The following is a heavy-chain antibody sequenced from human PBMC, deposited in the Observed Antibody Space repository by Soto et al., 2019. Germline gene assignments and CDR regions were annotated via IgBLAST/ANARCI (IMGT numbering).Heavy chain of an antibody. Sequence: PGESLKISCKGSGYIFANYWIGWVRQMPGKGLEWVAIIYPGDSDARYSPSFQGLVTISADKSISTAYLQWSSLRPEDAAVYYCARDPKTSGGQHWAFNYFDSWGQGTLVTVSS. D-gene: IGHD7-27*01. CDR3: ARDPKTSGGQHWAFNYFDS. CDR2: IYPGDSDA. CDR1: GYIFANYW. J-gene: IGHJ4*02. V-gene: IGHV5-51*01.